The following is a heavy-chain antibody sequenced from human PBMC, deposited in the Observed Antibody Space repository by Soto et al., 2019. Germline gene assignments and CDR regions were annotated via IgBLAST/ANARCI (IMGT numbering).Heavy chain of an antibody. Sequence: EAQLLESGGGLVQPGGSLRLSCAASGFIFSSYAMSWVRQAPGRGLEWVSAISGSGGSTYYADSVKGRFTISRDNAKNKLYLQMNSVRAEGTAVYYCAKGEFAGYAGHYYYCMDVWGQGTTVTGSS. V-gene: IGHV3-23*01. J-gene: IGHJ6*02. CDR3: AKGEFAGYAGHYYYCMDV. D-gene: IGHD3-16*01. CDR1: GFIFSSYA. CDR2: ISGSGGST.